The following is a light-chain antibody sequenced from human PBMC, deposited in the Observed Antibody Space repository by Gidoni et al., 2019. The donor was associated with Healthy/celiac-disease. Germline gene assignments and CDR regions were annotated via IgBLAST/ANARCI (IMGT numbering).Light chain of an antibody. CDR3: AAWDDSLNAL. J-gene: IGLJ2*01. CDR1: SSNIGSNT. Sequence: SVLTQPPSASGTPGQRVTISCSGSSSNIGSNTVTWYQQLPGTAPKLLLYSNNQRPSGVPDRFSGSKSGTSASLAIIGLQSEDEADYYCAAWDDSLNALFGGGTKL. V-gene: IGLV1-44*01. CDR2: SNN.